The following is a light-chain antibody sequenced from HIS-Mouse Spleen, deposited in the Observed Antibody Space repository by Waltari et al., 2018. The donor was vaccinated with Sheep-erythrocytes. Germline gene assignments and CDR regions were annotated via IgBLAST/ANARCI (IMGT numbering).Light chain of an antibody. J-gene: IGLJ1*01. V-gene: IGLV2-11*01. CDR1: SSDVGGYNY. CDR2: DVS. CDR3: CSYAGSYNHV. Sequence: QSALTQPRSVSGSPGQSVTISCTGTSSDVGGYNYVSWYQPHPGKAPKLMIYDVSQRPAGVTDRCSGSKSGNTASLTISGLQAEDDADYYCCSYAGSYNHVFATGTKVTVL.